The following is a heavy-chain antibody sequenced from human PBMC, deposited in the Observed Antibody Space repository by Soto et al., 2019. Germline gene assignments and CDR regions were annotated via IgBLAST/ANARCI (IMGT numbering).Heavy chain of an antibody. CDR1: GDSISSGGYY. Sequence: SETLSLTCTVSGDSISSGGYYWSWIRQHPGKGLEWIGYIYYTGSTYYNPSLKSRSTISEDTSKNQFSLSLSSVTAADTAVYYCARGLSGYFDYWGQGTLVTVSS. CDR3: ARGLSGYFDY. J-gene: IGHJ4*02. CDR2: IYYTGST. V-gene: IGHV4-31*03. D-gene: IGHD3-9*01.